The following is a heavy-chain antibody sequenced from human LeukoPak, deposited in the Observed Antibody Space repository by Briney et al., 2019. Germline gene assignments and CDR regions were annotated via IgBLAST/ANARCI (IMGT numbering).Heavy chain of an antibody. CDR1: GFTFSSYA. CDR2: ISGSGGST. J-gene: IGHJ4*02. V-gene: IGHV3-23*01. D-gene: IGHD6-13*01. Sequence: GGSLRLSCAASGFTFSSYAMSWVRQAPGKGLEWVSAISGSGGSTYYADSVKGRFTISRDNSKNTLYLRMNSLRAEDTAVYYCAKGPYSSSWSDYWGQGTLVTVSS. CDR3: AKGPYSSSWSDY.